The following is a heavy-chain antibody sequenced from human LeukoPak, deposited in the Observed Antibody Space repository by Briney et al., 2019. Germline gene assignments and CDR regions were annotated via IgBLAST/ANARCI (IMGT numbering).Heavy chain of an antibody. CDR1: GFTFSYYT. V-gene: IGHV3-21*01. Sequence: GGSLRLSCAASGFTFSYYTMNWVRQAPGKGLEWVSSISSSDSYINYADSVKGRFTISRDNAKNSLYLEMNSLRAEDTAVYYCARGSRIQLWTNYYYYMDVWGKGTTVTVSS. CDR3: ARGSRIQLWTNYYYYMDV. CDR2: ISSSDSYI. J-gene: IGHJ6*03. D-gene: IGHD5-18*01.